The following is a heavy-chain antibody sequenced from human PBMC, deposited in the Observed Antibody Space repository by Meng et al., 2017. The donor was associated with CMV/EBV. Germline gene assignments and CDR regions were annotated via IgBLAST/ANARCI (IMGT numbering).Heavy chain of an antibody. CDR3: TRRVVTDHYYYGMDV. D-gene: IGHD3-3*01. J-gene: IGHJ6*02. Sequence: GGSLRLSCAASGFTFSNAWMSWVRQAPGKGLEWVGRIKSKTDGGTTDYAAPVKGRFTISRDDSKNTLYLQMNSPKTEDTAVYYCTRRVVTDHYYYGMDVWGQGTTVTVSS. V-gene: IGHV3-15*01. CDR1: GFTFSNAW. CDR2: IKSKTDGGTT.